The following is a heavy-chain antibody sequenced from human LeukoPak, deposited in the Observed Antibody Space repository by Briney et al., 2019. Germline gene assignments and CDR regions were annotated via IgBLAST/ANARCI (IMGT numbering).Heavy chain of an antibody. Sequence: SETLSLTCTVSGYSISSGYYLGWIRQPPGKGLEWIGYIYYSGSTNYNPSLKSRVTISVDTSENQFSLKLSSVTAADTAVYYCAKQGANDAFDIWGQGTMVTVSS. CDR2: IYYSGST. V-gene: IGHV4-61*01. CDR1: GYSISSGYY. J-gene: IGHJ3*02. CDR3: AKQGANDAFDI.